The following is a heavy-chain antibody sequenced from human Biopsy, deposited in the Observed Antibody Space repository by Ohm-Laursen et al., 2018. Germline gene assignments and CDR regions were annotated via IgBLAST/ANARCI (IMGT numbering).Heavy chain of an antibody. CDR3: ATKLTGYFHH. V-gene: IGHV1-69*06. CDR1: GGTFSNYG. Sequence: ASVKVSCKAPGGTFSNYGVNWVRQAPGQGLEWLGGNIPNLGTGNYAQKFQDRVTVAADTSTSTAAMELHSLRSDDTAVYYCATKLTGYFHHWGQGTLVIVSS. D-gene: IGHD3-9*01. CDR2: NIPNLGTG. J-gene: IGHJ1*01.